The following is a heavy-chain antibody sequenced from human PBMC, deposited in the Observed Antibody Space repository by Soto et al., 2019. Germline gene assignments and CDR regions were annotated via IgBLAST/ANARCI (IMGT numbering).Heavy chain of an antibody. CDR3: ARLAADSSNYHYVDY. J-gene: IGHJ4*02. V-gene: IGHV4-39*01. Sequence: SETLSLTCTVSGASISARNYYWAWIRQPPGKGLEWIGSIYYSGSTFYTPSLQSRVTISLDTSKNQFSLKLTSVTAADTAVYYCARLAADSSNYHYVDYCGQGTLVTVSS. CDR1: GASISARNYY. D-gene: IGHD3-22*01. CDR2: IYYSGST.